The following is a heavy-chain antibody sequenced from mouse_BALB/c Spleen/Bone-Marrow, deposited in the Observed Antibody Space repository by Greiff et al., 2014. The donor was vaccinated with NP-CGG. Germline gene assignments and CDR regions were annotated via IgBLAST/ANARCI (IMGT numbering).Heavy chain of an antibody. CDR2: INPSSGYT. J-gene: IGHJ3*01. CDR3: AREVYGSWFAY. Sequence: QVQLKESVAELARPRASVKMSCKASGYTFDYYTVQWVKQRPGQGLEWIGYINPSSGYTNYNQKFKDKATLTADKSSSTAYMQLSSLTSEDSAVYYCAREVYGSWFAYWGQGTLVTVSA. V-gene: IGHV1-4*01. D-gene: IGHD2-2*01. CDR1: GYTFDYYT.